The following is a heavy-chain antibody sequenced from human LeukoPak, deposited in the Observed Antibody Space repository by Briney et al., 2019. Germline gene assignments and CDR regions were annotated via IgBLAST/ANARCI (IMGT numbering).Heavy chain of an antibody. CDR3: AKDPPLGDFWSGYYNHY. CDR2: ISYGGSNK. Sequence: GGSLRLSCAASGFTFSSYAMHWVRQAPGKGLEWVAVISYGGSNKYYADSVKGRFTISRDNSKNTLYLQMNSLRAEDTAVYYCAKDPPLGDFWSGYYNHYWGQGTLVTVSS. D-gene: IGHD3-3*01. CDR1: GFTFSSYA. J-gene: IGHJ4*02. V-gene: IGHV3-30-3*01.